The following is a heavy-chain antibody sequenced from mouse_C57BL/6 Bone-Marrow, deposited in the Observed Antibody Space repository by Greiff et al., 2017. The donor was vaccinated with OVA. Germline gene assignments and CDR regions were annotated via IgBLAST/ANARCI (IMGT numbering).Heavy chain of an antibody. V-gene: IGHV1-4*01. J-gene: IGHJ1*03. CDR1: GYTFTSYT. D-gene: IGHD6-1*01. Sequence: VQLQQSGAELARPGASVKMSCKASGYTFTSYTMHWVKQRPGQGLEWIGYINPSSGYTKYNQKFKDKATLTADKSSSTAYKQLSSLTSEDSAVFYCLFGWYFDVWGTGTTVTVSS. CDR3: LFGWYFDV. CDR2: INPSSGYT.